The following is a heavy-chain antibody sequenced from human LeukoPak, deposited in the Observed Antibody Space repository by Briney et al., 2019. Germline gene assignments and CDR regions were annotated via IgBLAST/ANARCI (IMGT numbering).Heavy chain of an antibody. J-gene: IGHJ4*02. Sequence: SETLPLTCTVSGASISSYYWSWIRQPPGKGLEWIGYIYYSGSTNYNPSLKSRVTISVDTSKNQFSLKLSSMTAADTAVYYCTSGWQTLDYWGQGTLVTVSS. CDR1: GASISSYY. CDR2: IYYSGST. V-gene: IGHV4-59*01. D-gene: IGHD6-19*01. CDR3: TSGWQTLDY.